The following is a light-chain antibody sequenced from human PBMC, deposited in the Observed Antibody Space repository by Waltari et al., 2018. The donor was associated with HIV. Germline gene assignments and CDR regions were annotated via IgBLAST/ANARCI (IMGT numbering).Light chain of an antibody. CDR3: SSNTDTSTAL. CDR1: SYNRCGFTY. V-gene: IGLV2-14*01. J-gene: IGLJ2*01. CDR2: EVN. Sequence: QSALTQPASVSGSPGQSITISCVASSYNRCGFTYVSWYQQHPGKAPKVIIYEVNNRPSGVSLRFSGSKSGNTASLTISGLQIEDEADYYCSSNTDTSTALFGGGTKLSVL.